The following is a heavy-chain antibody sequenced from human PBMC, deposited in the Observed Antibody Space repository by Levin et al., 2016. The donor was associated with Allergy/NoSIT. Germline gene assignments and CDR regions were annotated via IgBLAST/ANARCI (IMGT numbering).Heavy chain of an antibody. J-gene: IGHJ6*02. D-gene: IGHD6-6*01. CDR2: IRSKAYGGTT. V-gene: IGHV3-49*02. Sequence: WIRQPPGKGLEWVGFIRSKAYGGTTEYAASVKGRFTISRDDSKSIAYLQMNSLKTEDTAVYYCTREWVAARPQPPDYYYGMDVWGQGTTVTVSS. CDR3: TREWVAARPQPPDYYYGMDV.